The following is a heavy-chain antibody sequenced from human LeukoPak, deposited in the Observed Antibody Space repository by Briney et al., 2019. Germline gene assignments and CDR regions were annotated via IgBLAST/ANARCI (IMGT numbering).Heavy chain of an antibody. J-gene: IGHJ4*02. CDR2: INPNSGGT. CDR3: ARGSVRGVIITPPFDY. CDR1: GYTFTGYY. Sequence: ASVKVSCTASGYTFTGYYMHWVRQAPAQGLEWMGWINPNSGGTNYAQKFQGWVTMTSDTSISTAYMELGRLRSDDPAVYYCARGSVRGVIITPPFDYWGQGTLVTVSS. V-gene: IGHV1-2*04. D-gene: IGHD3-10*01.